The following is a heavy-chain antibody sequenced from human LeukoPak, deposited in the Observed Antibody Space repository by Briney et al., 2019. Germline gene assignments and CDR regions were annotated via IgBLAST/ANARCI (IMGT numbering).Heavy chain of an antibody. CDR2: IRYDGSIK. Sequence: GGSLRLSCAASGFTFSSYGMHWVRQAPGKGLEWVAFIRYDGSIKYYADSVKGRFTISRDNSKNTLYLQMNSLRAEDTAVYYCTRRYNYDSSGYYYVRDAFDIWGQGTMVTVSS. J-gene: IGHJ3*02. D-gene: IGHD3-22*01. CDR1: GFTFSSYG. V-gene: IGHV3-30*02. CDR3: TRRYNYDSSGYYYVRDAFDI.